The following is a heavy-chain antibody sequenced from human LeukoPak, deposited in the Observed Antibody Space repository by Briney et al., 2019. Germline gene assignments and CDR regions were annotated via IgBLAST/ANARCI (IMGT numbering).Heavy chain of an antibody. J-gene: IGHJ3*02. CDR1: GGSVSDYY. CDR2: IYHTGST. D-gene: IGHD3-3*01. Sequence: SETLSLTCTISGGSVSDYYWSWIRQSPGKGLEWIGYIYHTGSTSYSPSLKSRVTISADTSQNQFSLKLSSVTAADTAVYYCARGTIDAFDIWGQGTMVTVSS. V-gene: IGHV4-59*02. CDR3: ARGTIDAFDI.